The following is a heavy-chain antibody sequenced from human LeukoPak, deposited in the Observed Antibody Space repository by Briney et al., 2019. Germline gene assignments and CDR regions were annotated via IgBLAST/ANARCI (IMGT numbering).Heavy chain of an antibody. CDR3: ARGYTATGNWYFDL. J-gene: IGHJ2*01. Sequence: GESLRISCKASGYTFTSYGISWVRQAPGQGLEWVGWISAYNGNTNYAQNLQGRVTMTTDTSTRTAYMELRSLRSDDTALYYCARGYTATGNWYFDLWGRGTLVSVSS. V-gene: IGHV1-18*01. CDR2: ISAYNGNT. CDR1: GYTFTSYG. D-gene: IGHD1-1*01.